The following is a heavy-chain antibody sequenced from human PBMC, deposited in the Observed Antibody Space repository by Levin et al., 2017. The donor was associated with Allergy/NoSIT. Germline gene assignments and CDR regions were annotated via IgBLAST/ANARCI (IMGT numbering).Heavy chain of an antibody. CDR1: GESFSGHY. CDR3: ARGSGGNQRLDY. Sequence: SQTLSLTCAVYGESFSGHYWTWIRQPPGKGLEWIGESSHSGSTKYNPSLKSRVTLSVDTSKNQFSLKVTSVTAADAALYYCARGSGGNQRLDYWGQGTLVTVSS. V-gene: IGHV4-34*01. J-gene: IGHJ4*02. D-gene: IGHD4-23*01. CDR2: SSHSGST.